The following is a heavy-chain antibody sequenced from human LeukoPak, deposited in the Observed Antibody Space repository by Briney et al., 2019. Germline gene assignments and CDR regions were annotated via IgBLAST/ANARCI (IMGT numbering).Heavy chain of an antibody. CDR1: GFTFSSYA. CDR3: ARGLSTSCPDY. J-gene: IGHJ4*02. V-gene: IGHV3-30-3*01. CDR2: ISYDGSNK. D-gene: IGHD2-2*01. Sequence: PGRSLRLSCAASGFTFSSYAMHWVRQAPGKGLEWVAVISYDGSNKYYADSVKGRFTISRDNSKNTLYLQMNSLRAEDTAVYYCARGLSTSCPDYWGQGTLVTVSS.